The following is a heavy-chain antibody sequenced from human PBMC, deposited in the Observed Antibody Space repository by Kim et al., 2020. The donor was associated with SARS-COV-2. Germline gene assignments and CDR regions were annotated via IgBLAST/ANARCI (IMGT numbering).Heavy chain of an antibody. J-gene: IGHJ6*03. Sequence: GGSLRLSCAASGFGFGVYGMHWVRQAPGKGLEWVAVIWYDGSNTDYADSVKGRFTIPRDTSKNPLSFHMNGLIVADTPVYFFAIVRFCSSSNCYSYMD. V-gene: IGHV3-33*01. CDR3: AIVRFCSSSNCYSYMD. D-gene: IGHD2-2*01. CDR2: IWYDGSNT. CDR1: GFGFGVYG.